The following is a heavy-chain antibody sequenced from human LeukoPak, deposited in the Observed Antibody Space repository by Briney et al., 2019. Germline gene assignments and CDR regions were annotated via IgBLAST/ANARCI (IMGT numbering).Heavy chain of an antibody. Sequence: ASVKVSCKASGYTFTGYYMHWVRQAPGQGLEWMGRINPNSGGTNYAQKFQGRVTMTRDTSIITAYMELSRLRSDDTAVYYCARYSSGWYSGDYWGQGTLVTVSS. D-gene: IGHD6-19*01. CDR2: INPNSGGT. J-gene: IGHJ4*02. CDR1: GYTFTGYY. CDR3: ARYSSGWYSGDY. V-gene: IGHV1-2*06.